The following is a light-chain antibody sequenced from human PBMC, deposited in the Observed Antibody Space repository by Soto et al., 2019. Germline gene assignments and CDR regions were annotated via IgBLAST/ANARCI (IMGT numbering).Light chain of an antibody. J-gene: IGKJ1*01. CDR1: QSVSSN. V-gene: IGKV3-15*01. CDR3: QQYNNWPPWT. Sequence: EIVMTQSPATLSVSPGERATLSCSASQSVSSNLAWYQQKPGQAPRLLIYGASTRATGIPARFSGSGSGTEFTLTIRSLQSEDFAVYYCQQYNNWPPWTLGQGTKVEIK. CDR2: GAS.